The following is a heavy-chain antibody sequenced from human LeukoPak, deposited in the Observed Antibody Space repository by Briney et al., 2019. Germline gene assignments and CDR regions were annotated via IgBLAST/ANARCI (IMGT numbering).Heavy chain of an antibody. Sequence: ASVNVSCKASGYTFTSYGISWVRQAPGQGLEWMGWISAYNGNTNYAQKLQGRVTMTTDTSTSTAYMELRSLRSDDTAVYYCARDGPGAMVRGGKNWFDPWGQGTLVTVSS. V-gene: IGHV1-18*01. D-gene: IGHD3-10*01. CDR1: GYTFTSYG. J-gene: IGHJ5*02. CDR2: ISAYNGNT. CDR3: ARDGPGAMVRGGKNWFDP.